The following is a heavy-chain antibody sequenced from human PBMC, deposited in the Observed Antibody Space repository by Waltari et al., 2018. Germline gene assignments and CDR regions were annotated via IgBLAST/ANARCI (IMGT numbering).Heavy chain of an antibody. D-gene: IGHD6-13*01. J-gene: IGHJ4*02. V-gene: IGHV4-4*07. CDR2: IYTSWSS. CDR1: GDSISNYY. Sequence: QVQLQESGPGLVKPSGNLSLTCTVAGDSISNYYWSWFRQPAGKGLEWIGRIYTSWSSNYNPSLTSRVTMSLDTSKNQFSLKVTSVTAADTAIYYCARETAAGTGRGFDCWGQGALVIVSS. CDR3: ARETAAGTGRGFDC.